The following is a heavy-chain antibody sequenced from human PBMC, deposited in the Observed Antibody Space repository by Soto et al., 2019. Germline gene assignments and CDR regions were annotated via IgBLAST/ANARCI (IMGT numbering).Heavy chain of an antibody. CDR2: VPYDGNHK. CDR3: AKDVGQQLVLNYGMDV. D-gene: IGHD6-13*01. Sequence: QVQLVESGGGVIQPGTSLSLSCGSSGFTFRSFGMYWVRQAPGKGLEWVAVVPYDGNHKYYADSVKGRFTVSRDNAKNMLYLQMNILRGEDTAVYYCAKDVGQQLVLNYGMDVWGQGTTVTVSS. V-gene: IGHV3-30*18. CDR1: GFTFRSFG. J-gene: IGHJ6*02.